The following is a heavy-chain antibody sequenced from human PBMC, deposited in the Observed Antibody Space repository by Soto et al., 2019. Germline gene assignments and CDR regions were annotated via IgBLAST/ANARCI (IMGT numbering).Heavy chain of an antibody. D-gene: IGHD3-9*01. Sequence: PVKPSCKASGDAFTSYDRNWVRHSTGQGLEWMGWMNPNSGNTGYAQKFQGRVTMTRNTSISTAYMEMSSLRSEDTAVYYCARSMEYFDPSDDYWGQGTLVTVSS. CDR1: GDAFTSYD. CDR3: ARSMEYFDPSDDY. J-gene: IGHJ4*02. V-gene: IGHV1-8*01. CDR2: MNPNSGNT.